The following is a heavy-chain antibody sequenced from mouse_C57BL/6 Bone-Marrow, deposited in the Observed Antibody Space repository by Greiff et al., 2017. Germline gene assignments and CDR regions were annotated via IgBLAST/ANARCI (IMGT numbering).Heavy chain of an antibody. CDR1: GYTFTSYW. Sequence: VQLQQPGAELVKPGASVKLSCKASGYTFTSYWMHWVKQRPGQGLEWIGMIHPNSGSTNYNEKFKSKATLTVDKSSSTAYMQLSSLTSEDSAVYYGASRYYYGSSLYYFDYWGQGTTLTVSS. CDR3: ASRYYYGSSLYYFDY. CDR2: IHPNSGST. D-gene: IGHD1-1*01. J-gene: IGHJ2*01. V-gene: IGHV1-64*01.